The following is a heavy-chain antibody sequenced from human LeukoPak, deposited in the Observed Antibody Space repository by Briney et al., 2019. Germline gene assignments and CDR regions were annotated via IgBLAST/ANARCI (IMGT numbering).Heavy chain of an antibody. Sequence: GGSLRLSCAASGFTFSSSAMSWVRQAPGKGLEWVSAISNNGGYTYYADSVQGRFTISRDNSKSTLCLQMNSLRAEDTAVYYCANRAGDYWGQGTLVTVSS. CDR2: ISNNGGYT. J-gene: IGHJ4*02. V-gene: IGHV3-23*01. D-gene: IGHD6-13*01. CDR3: ANRAGDY. CDR1: GFTFSSSA.